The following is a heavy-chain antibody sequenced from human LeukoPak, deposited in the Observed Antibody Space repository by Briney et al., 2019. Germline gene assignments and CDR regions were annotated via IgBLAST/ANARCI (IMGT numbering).Heavy chain of an antibody. D-gene: IGHD3-16*02. Sequence: PSETLSLTCAVYTGSFSGYYWSWIRQPPGKGLEWIGYIYYSGSTNYNPSLKSRVTISVDTSKNQFSLKLSSVTAADTAVYYCARDKMITFGGVIAHDAFDIWGQGTMVTVSS. CDR1: TGSFSGYY. V-gene: IGHV4-59*01. CDR2: IYYSGST. J-gene: IGHJ3*02. CDR3: ARDKMITFGGVIAHDAFDI.